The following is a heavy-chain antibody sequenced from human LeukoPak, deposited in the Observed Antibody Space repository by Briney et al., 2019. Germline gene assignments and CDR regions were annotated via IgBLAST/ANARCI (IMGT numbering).Heavy chain of an antibody. J-gene: IGHJ4*02. D-gene: IGHD5-18*01. CDR2: IYYTGKT. V-gene: IGHV4-61*01. CDR3: ARAGEEQLWPFDY. Sequence: PSETLSLTCTVSGDSVSNGNYYWSWLRQPPGKALERIGYIYYTGKTYYNPSLEGRVTILVDTSKNQFSLKLSSVTAADTAVYYCARAGEEQLWPFDYWGQGTLVTVSS. CDR1: GDSVSNGNYY.